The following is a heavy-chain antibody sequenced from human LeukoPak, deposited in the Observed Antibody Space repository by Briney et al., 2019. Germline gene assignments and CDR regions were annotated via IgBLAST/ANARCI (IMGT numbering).Heavy chain of an antibody. CDR1: GFTFSFYT. Sequence: KPGGSLRLSCVASGFTFSFYTMNWVRQAPGRGLEWVSSISSYSHYLYYADSVKGRFTISRDNAKNSVYLEMNSLRAEDTAVYYCARATVIGDVPVPGYMDVWGKGTTVTVSS. D-gene: IGHD2-21*01. V-gene: IGHV3-21*06. CDR2: ISSYSHYL. CDR3: ARATVIGDVPVPGYMDV. J-gene: IGHJ6*03.